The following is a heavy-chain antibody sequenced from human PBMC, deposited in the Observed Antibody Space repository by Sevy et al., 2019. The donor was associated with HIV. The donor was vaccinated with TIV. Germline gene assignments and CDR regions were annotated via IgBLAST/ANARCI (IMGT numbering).Heavy chain of an antibody. J-gene: IGHJ6*03. V-gene: IGHV3-15*01. CDR1: EDSEFTFSKAW. D-gene: IGHD6-6*01. CDR3: TSEYSTSVCMDV. CDR2: IKSKSDAGTT. Sequence: GGSLRLSCAASEDSEFTFSKAWMTWVRQAPGKGPEWVGRIKSKSDAGTTDYAAPVKGRFTISRDDSKNTAYLQMNSLKTDDTAVYYCTSEYSTSVCMDVWGKGTTVTVSS.